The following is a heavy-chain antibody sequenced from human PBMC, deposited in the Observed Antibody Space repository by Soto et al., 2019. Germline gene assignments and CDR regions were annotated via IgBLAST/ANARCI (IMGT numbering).Heavy chain of an antibody. J-gene: IGHJ4*02. Sequence: GASVKVSCKASGGSFGKSAINWVRQTPGQGLEWLGGFIPVYRTLNYAQKFQGRVTITADESTGTADMTLSSLASDDTAVYYCATGVIWIGYFTVDSWGQGTRVTVSS. CDR3: ATGVIWIGYFTVDS. CDR2: FIPVYRTL. V-gene: IGHV1-69*13. D-gene: IGHD3-3*01. CDR1: GGSFGKSA.